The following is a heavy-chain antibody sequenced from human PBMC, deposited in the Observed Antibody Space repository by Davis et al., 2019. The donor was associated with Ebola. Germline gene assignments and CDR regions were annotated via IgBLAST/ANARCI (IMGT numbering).Heavy chain of an antibody. CDR2: INPSGGST. CDR1: GYTFTSYY. D-gene: IGHD2-21*02. V-gene: IGHV1-46*01. CDR3: ARGYCGGDCYSHYYFDY. Sequence: ASVKVSCKASGYTFTSYYMHWVRQAPGQGLEWMGIINPSGGSTSYAQKFQGRVTMTRDTSTSTAYMELSSLRSEDTAVYYCARGYCGGDCYSHYYFDYWGQGTLVTVSS. J-gene: IGHJ4*02.